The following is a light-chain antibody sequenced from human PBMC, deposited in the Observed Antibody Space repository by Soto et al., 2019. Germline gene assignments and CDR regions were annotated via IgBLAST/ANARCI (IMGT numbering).Light chain of an antibody. CDR2: EVI. CDR3: TSYTSSTTLV. V-gene: IGLV2-14*01. Sequence: QSVLTQPASVSGSPGQSITISCTGTSSDVGGYNYVSWYQQHPGKAPKVVIYEVINRPAGVSNRFSGSKSGNTAYLSISGLQAEDEADYYCTSYTSSTTLVFGTWTKVTVL. CDR1: SSDVGGYNY. J-gene: IGLJ1*01.